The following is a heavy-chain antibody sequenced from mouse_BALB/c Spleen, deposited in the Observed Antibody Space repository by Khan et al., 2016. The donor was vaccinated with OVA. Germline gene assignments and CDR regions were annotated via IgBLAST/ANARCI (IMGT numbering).Heavy chain of an antibody. Sequence: VKLVESGPELVKPGASVKMSCKASGYTFTDYVITWVKQRTGQGLEWIGEIYPGSDNAYYNERFKGKATLTADKSSNTTHMQLSSLTSEDSAVYFCSRGDGYYVYFDYWGHGTTLTVSS. V-gene: IGHV1-77*01. CDR2: IYPGSDNA. J-gene: IGHJ2*01. CDR3: SRGDGYYVYFDY. D-gene: IGHD2-3*01. CDR1: GYTFTDYV.